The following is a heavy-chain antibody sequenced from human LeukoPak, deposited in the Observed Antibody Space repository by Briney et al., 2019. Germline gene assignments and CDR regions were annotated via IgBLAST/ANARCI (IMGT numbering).Heavy chain of an antibody. CDR3: ARDRGTSGYIFDY. CDR1: GLTVSSNS. V-gene: IGHV3-53*01. CDR2: IYSAGAT. Sequence: GGSLRLSCAASGLTVSSNSMRWVRQAPGKGLEWVSVIYSAGATYYADSVRGRFTISRDNSKNTVYLQMNSLRAEDTAVYYCARDRGTSGYIFDYWGRGTLVTASS. J-gene: IGHJ4*02. D-gene: IGHD3-22*01.